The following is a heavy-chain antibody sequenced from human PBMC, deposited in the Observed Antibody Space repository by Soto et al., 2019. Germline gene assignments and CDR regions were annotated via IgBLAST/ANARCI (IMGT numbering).Heavy chain of an antibody. D-gene: IGHD3-16*02. V-gene: IGHV1-69*06. CDR1: GGTFSSYA. CDR2: IIPIVGAA. CDR3: ARESYDYVWGSYRLNWFDP. J-gene: IGHJ5*02. Sequence: ASVKVSCKASGGTFSSYAISWVRQAPGQGVEWMGGIIPIVGAANYAQKFQGRVTITADKSTSTAYMELSSLRSEVTAVYYCARESYDYVWGSYRLNWFDPRGQRSVIAV.